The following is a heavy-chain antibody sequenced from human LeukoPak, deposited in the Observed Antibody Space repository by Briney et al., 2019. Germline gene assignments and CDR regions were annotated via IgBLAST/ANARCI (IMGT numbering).Heavy chain of an antibody. CDR3: ARHRSSWLIDY. J-gene: IGHJ4*02. CDR2: ISDSGGNT. D-gene: IGHD6-6*01. Sequence: GGSLRLSCAASGFTFNTYAMSGVRQAPWERLQWGSGISDSGGNTYYADSVRGRFTISRDNSKNTLYLQMNSLRAEDTAVYYCARHRSSWLIDYWGQGTLVTVSS. CDR1: GFTFNTYA. V-gene: IGHV3-23*01.